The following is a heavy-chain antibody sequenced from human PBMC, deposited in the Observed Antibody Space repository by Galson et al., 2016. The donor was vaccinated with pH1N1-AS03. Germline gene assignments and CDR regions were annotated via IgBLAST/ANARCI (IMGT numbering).Heavy chain of an antibody. V-gene: IGHV1-69*06. CDR3: ARAGRKEDSSTSFKSYHYYYGMDV. J-gene: IGHJ6*02. D-gene: IGHD3-22*01. CDR2: ITPIFGTT. Sequence: SVKVSCKASGGTFSNYAFNWVRLAPGQGLEWMGGITPIFGTTKYAQKFQGRVTITADKSTNTADMELGSLRSEDTALYYCARAGRKEDSSTSFKSYHYYYGMDVWGQGTKVIVSS. CDR1: GGTFSNYA.